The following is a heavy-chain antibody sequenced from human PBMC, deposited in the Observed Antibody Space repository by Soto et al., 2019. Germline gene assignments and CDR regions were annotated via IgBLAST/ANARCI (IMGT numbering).Heavy chain of an antibody. CDR1: GGSISSYY. J-gene: IGHJ5*02. D-gene: IGHD3-10*01. CDR3: ATTMVRGRGWFDP. CDR2: IYYSGST. V-gene: IGHV4-59*01. Sequence: QVQLQEAGPGLVKPSETLSLTCTVSGGSISSYYWSWIRQPPGKGLEWIGYIYYSGSTNYNPSLKSRVTISVDTSKNQCSLKLSSVTAADTAVYYCATTMVRGRGWFDPWGQGTLVTVSS.